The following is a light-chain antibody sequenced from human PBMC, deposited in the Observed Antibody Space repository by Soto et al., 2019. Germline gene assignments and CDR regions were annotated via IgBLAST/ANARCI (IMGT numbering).Light chain of an antibody. CDR1: QSISNW. CDR2: DAS. J-gene: IGKJ1*01. V-gene: IGKV1-5*01. CDR3: QHYNSYLGT. Sequence: DIQMTQYPSTLSASVGDRVTITCRASQSISNWLAWYQQKPGKAPKLLIFDASSLQSGVPSRFSGSASGTEFTLTISSLQPDDFATYYCQHYNSYLGTFGQGTKVDIK.